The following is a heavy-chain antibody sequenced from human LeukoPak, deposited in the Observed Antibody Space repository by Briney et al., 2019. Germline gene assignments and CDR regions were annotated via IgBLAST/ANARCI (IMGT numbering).Heavy chain of an antibody. CDR3: AKRGVVIRVILVGFHKEAYYFDS. D-gene: IGHD3-22*01. Sequence: GGSLRLSCAVSGITLSNYGMSWVRQPPGKGREWVAGISDSGGSTKYADSVKGRFPISRDNPKNTLYLQMNSLRAEDPAVYFCAKRGVVIRVILVGFHKEAYYFDSWGQGALVTVSS. CDR1: GITLSNYG. CDR2: ISDSGGST. V-gene: IGHV3-23*01. J-gene: IGHJ4*02.